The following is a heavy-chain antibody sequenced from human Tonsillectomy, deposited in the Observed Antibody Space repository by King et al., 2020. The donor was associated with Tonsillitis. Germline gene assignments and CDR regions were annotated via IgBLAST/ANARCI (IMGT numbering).Heavy chain of an antibody. V-gene: IGHV4-34*01. Sequence: VQLQQWGAGLLKPSETLSLTCAVYGGSFSGYYWSWIRQPPGKGLEWIGEINHSGSTNYNPSLKSRVTISVDTSKNQFSLKLSSVTAADTAVYYCARARLYCSSTSCYVGALDYMDVWGNGTTVTVSS. D-gene: IGHD2-2*01. CDR1: GGSFSGYY. CDR2: INHSGST. J-gene: IGHJ6*03. CDR3: ARARLYCSSTSCYVGALDYMDV.